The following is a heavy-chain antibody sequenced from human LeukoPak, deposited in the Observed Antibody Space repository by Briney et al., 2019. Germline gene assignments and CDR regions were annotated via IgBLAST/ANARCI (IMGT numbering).Heavy chain of an antibody. J-gene: IGHJ4*02. V-gene: IGHV1-2*02. D-gene: IGHD3-16*01. CDR3: ARTREGVWGSYSP. Sequence: ASVKVSCKASGYSFTDYYIHWVRLAPGQGLEWMGWINPKSGGTHYARKFQGRVSMTRDTSINTVHLELSSLKTNDTAVYYCARTREGVWGSYSPWGQGTLVTVSS. CDR2: INPKSGGT. CDR1: GYSFTDYY.